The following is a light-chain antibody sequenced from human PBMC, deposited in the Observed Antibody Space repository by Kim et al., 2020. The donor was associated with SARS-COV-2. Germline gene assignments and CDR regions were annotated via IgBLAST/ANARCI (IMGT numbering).Light chain of an antibody. J-gene: IGLJ2*01. CDR1: SLRSNY. Sequence: AWRHKVGIKCQGKSLRSNYSRCYQEKPGQAPVLVIYGKNNLPAGIPDRFTGSSSGNTASLTIAEAQAEDCGDCYVNSPDNSGNHLVFGGGTQLTVL. V-gene: IGLV3-19*01. CDR2: GKN. CDR3: NSPDNSGNHLV.